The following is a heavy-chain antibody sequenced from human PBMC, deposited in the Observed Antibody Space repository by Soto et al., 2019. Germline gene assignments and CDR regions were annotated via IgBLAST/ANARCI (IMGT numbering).Heavy chain of an antibody. J-gene: IGHJ6*03. Sequence: ASVKVSCKASGYTFTSYGISWVRQAPGQGLERMGWISAYNGNTNYAQKLQGRVTMTTDTSTSTAYMELRSLRSDDTAVYYCARDGRLLEWTYYYYYYMDVWGKGTTVTVSS. CDR1: GYTFTSYG. V-gene: IGHV1-18*01. D-gene: IGHD3-3*01. CDR2: ISAYNGNT. CDR3: ARDGRLLEWTYYYYYYMDV.